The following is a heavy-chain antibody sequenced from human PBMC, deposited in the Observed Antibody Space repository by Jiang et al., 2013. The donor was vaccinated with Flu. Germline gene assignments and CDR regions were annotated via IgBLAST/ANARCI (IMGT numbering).Heavy chain of an antibody. CDR2: IYYSGST. D-gene: IGHD5-18*01. CDR1: GGSISSGGYY. Sequence: GLVKPSQTLSLTCTVSGGSISSGGYYWSWIRQHPGKGLEWIGYIYYSGSTYYNPSLKSRVTISVDTSKNQFSLKLSSVTAADTAVYYCAREGWGYSYTGWFDPWGQGTLVTVSS. CDR3: AREGWGYSYTGWFDP. V-gene: IGHV4-31*03. J-gene: IGHJ5*02.